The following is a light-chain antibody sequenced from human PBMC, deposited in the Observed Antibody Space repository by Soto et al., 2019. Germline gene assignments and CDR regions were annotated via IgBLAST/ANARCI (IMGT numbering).Light chain of an antibody. CDR2: LGS. Sequence: DIVMTQSPLSLPVTPGEPASISCRSSQSLLHSNGYNYLGWYLQKPRQSPQLLYNLGSNRASGVPDRLSGSGSGIDFTLKNSRVEAEDVVVYYRMQALQPPYTFGQGTKLEIK. CDR3: MQALQPPYT. CDR1: QSLLHSNGYNY. J-gene: IGKJ2*01. V-gene: IGKV2-28*01.